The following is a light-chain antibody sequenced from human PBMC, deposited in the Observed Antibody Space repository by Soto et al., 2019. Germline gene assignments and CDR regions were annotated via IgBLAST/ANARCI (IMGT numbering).Light chain of an antibody. CDR2: RAS. V-gene: IGKV3-15*01. Sequence: EVVMTQSPATLSVSPRERATLSCRASESVGSNLAWYQQKPGQPPRLLIYRASTRATGIPARFSGIGSGTEFTLTISSLQSEDFAVYYCQQYHHWPLTFGGGTKVEIK. CDR1: ESVGSN. J-gene: IGKJ4*01. CDR3: QQYHHWPLT.